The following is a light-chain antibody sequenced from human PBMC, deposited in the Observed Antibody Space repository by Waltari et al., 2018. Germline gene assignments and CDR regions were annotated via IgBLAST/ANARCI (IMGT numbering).Light chain of an antibody. CDR1: QSVIGTY. CDR2: VAS. Sequence: EIVLTQSPGTLSLSPGERVTLSCRASQSVIGTYLAWYQQKPGQTPKLLIYVASSRAPGIPDRFSGSGSGTDFTLTISRLEPGDFAVYYCQQYGNSPSFGGGTKVEIK. J-gene: IGKJ4*01. V-gene: IGKV3-20*01. CDR3: QQYGNSPS.